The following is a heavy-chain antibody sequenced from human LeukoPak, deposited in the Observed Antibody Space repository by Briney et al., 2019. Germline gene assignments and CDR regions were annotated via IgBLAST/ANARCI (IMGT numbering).Heavy chain of an antibody. CDR1: GYTFTSYG. CDR2: ISAYNGNT. CDR3: AREQLGYSYGSHFLMDV. V-gene: IGHV1-18*01. Sequence: ASVKVSCKASGYTFTSYGISWVRQAPGQGLEWVGWISAYNGNTNYAQKLQGRVTMTTDTSTSTAYMELRSLRSDDTAVYYCAREQLGYSYGSHFLMDVWGQGTTVTVPS. J-gene: IGHJ6*02. D-gene: IGHD5-18*01.